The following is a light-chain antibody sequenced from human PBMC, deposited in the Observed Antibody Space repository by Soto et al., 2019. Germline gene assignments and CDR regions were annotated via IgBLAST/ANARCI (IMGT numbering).Light chain of an antibody. CDR3: SSYTSSSTVV. J-gene: IGLJ2*01. Sequence: QSALTQPASVSGSPGQSITISCTGTSSDIGAYNYVSWYQQDPGKAPKLMIYDVSNRPSGVSNRFSGSKSGHTASLTISGLQAEDEADYYCSSYTSSSTVVFGGGTKLTVL. V-gene: IGLV2-14*01. CDR1: SSDIGAYNY. CDR2: DVS.